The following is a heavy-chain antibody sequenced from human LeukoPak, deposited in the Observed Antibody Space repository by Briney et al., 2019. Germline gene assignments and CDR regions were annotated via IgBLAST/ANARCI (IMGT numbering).Heavy chain of an antibody. V-gene: IGHV4-34*01. CDR3: AKSARYCSTTSCSHRTWFDP. J-gene: IGHJ5*02. D-gene: IGHD2-2*01. CDR2: INPDGNT. CDR1: GGSFSPYY. Sequence: SETLSLTCAVYGGSFSPYYWTWIRQPPGKGLEWIAEINPDGNTNSNPSLKSRVTMSVDTSKNQFTLNLTSVTAADAAVYYCAKSARYCSTTSCSHRTWFDPRGQGTLVTVSS.